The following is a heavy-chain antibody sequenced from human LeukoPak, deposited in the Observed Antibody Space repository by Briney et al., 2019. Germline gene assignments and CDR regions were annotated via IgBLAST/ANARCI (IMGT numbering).Heavy chain of an antibody. J-gene: IGHJ4*02. Sequence: PGGSLRLSCAASGFTFSSYWMHWVRQAPGKGLVWVSRINSDGTTTTYADSVKGRFTISRDNAKSMVYLQMNSLRAKDTAVYYCAKDVGGTIWGQGTLVTVSS. CDR3: AKDVGGTI. D-gene: IGHD1-26*01. V-gene: IGHV3-74*01. CDR1: GFTFSSYW. CDR2: INSDGTTT.